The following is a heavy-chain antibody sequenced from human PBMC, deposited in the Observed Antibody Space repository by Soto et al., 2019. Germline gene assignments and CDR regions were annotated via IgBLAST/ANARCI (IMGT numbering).Heavy chain of an antibody. D-gene: IGHD6-19*01. CDR3: ASIRSSSGQVY. CDR1: GGTFGSSA. J-gene: IGHJ4*02. Sequence: QVQLVQSGAEVKKPGSSVKVSCKASGGTFGSSAISWVRQAPGQGLEWMGGIIPIFGTANYAQKFQGRVTITADESTSTAYMELSSLRSEDTAVYYCASIRSSSGQVYWGQGTLVTVSS. V-gene: IGHV1-69*12. CDR2: IIPIFGTA.